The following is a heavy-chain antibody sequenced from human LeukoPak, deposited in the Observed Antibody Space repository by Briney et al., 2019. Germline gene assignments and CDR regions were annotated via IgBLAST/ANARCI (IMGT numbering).Heavy chain of an antibody. Sequence: ASVKVSCKVSGYTLTELSMHWVRQAPGKGLEWMGGFDPEDGETIYAQKFQGRVTMTEDTSTDTAYMELSSLRSEDTAVYYCATDYDFWSGYGNWGQRTLVTVSS. J-gene: IGHJ4*02. CDR2: FDPEDGET. CDR3: ATDYDFWSGYGN. CDR1: GYTLTELS. V-gene: IGHV1-24*01. D-gene: IGHD3-3*01.